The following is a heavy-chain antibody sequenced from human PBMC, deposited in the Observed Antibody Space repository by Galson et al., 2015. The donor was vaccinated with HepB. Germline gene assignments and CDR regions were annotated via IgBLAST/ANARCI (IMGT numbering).Heavy chain of an antibody. CDR3: ADDPYYYDSSGYYN. V-gene: IGHV1-69*06. J-gene: IGHJ4*02. Sequence: SVKVSCKASGGTFSSYAISWVRQAPGQGLEWMGGIIPIFGTANYAQKFQGRVTITADKSTSTAYMELSSLRSEDTAVYYCADDPYYYDSSGYYNWGQGTLVTVSS. CDR1: GGTFSSYA. CDR2: IIPIFGTA. D-gene: IGHD3-22*01.